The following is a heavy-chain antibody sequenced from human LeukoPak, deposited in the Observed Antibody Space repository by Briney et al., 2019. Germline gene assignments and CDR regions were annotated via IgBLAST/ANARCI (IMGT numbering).Heavy chain of an antibody. J-gene: IGHJ4*02. CDR1: GGSISSSSYY. CDR3: ARGLAVAGIPRRFDY. Sequence: SETLSLTCTVSGGSISSSSYYWGWIRQPPGKGLEWIGSIYYSGSTYYNPSLKSRVTISVDTSKNQFSLKLSSVTAADTAVYYCARGLAVAGIPRRFDYWGQGTLVTVSS. V-gene: IGHV4-39*07. D-gene: IGHD6-19*01. CDR2: IYYSGST.